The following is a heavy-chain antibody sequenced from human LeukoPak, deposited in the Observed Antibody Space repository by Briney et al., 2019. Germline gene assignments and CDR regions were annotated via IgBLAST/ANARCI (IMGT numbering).Heavy chain of an antibody. CDR2: INSDGSWT. CDR1: GNYW. V-gene: IGHV3-74*01. Sequence: GGSLRLSCAASGNYWMHWVRQAPGKGLVWVSHINSDGSWTGYADSVKGRFTISKDNAKNTVYLQMNNPRAEDTAVYYCVSFYETYWGRGTLVTVSS. J-gene: IGHJ4*02. D-gene: IGHD2-2*01. CDR3: VSFYETY.